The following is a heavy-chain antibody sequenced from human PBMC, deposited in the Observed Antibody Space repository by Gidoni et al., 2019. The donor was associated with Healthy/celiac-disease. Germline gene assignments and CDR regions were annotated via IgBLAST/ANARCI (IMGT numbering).Heavy chain of an antibody. Sequence: QVQLVQSGAEVKKPGASVKVSCKASGYTFTGYYMHWVRQAPGQGLEWMGWINPNSGGTNYPQKFQGRVTMTRDTSISTAYMELSRLRSDDTAVYYCARDLICSSTSCYLSPRYYFDYWGQGTLVTVSS. J-gene: IGHJ4*02. CDR3: ARDLICSSTSCYLSPRYYFDY. D-gene: IGHD2-2*01. CDR2: INPNSGGT. V-gene: IGHV1-2*02. CDR1: GYTFTGYY.